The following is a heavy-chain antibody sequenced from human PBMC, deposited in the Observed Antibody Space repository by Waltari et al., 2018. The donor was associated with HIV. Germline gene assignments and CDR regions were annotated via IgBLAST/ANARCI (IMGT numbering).Heavy chain of an antibody. D-gene: IGHD2-15*01. CDR1: GGFISGSTYY. J-gene: IGHJ4*02. CDR2: IKYSGNT. CDR3: MRRDDCISGHCPFDY. V-gene: IGHV4-39*01. Sequence: QLQLQESGPGLVRPSETLSLTCTVSGGFISGSTYYWGWIRQTPERGLEWFGSIKYSGNTFYKSSLKSRATMSIDTSKNQFSLRLNSLTAADTAVYYCMRRDDCISGHCPFDYWGQGILVTVSS.